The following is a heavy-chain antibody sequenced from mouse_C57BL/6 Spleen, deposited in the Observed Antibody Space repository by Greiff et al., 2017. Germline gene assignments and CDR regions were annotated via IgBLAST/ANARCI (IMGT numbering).Heavy chain of an antibody. Sequence: QVTLKVSGPELVKPGASVKISCKASGYAFSSSWMNWVKQRPGKGLEWIGRIYPGDGDTNYNGKFKGKATLTADKSSSTAYMQLSSLTSEDSAVYFCARAVYSNPFAYWGQGTLVTVSA. CDR1: GYAFSSSW. CDR3: ARAVYSNPFAY. J-gene: IGHJ3*01. D-gene: IGHD2-5*01. CDR2: IYPGDGDT. V-gene: IGHV1-82*01.